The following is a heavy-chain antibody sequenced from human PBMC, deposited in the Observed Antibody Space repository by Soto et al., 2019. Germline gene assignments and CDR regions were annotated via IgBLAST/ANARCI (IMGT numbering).Heavy chain of an antibody. Sequence: QVQLVQSGAEVKKPGASVKVSCKASGYTFTSYAMHWVRQAPGQRLEWMGWINAGNGNTKYSQKFQGRVTITRDTYASTAYMELSSLRSEGTAVYYCARGPGGPDGPGDYWGQGTLVTVSS. J-gene: IGHJ4*02. CDR3: ARGPGGPDGPGDY. V-gene: IGHV1-3*01. CDR2: INAGNGNT. CDR1: GYTFTSYA. D-gene: IGHD2-15*01.